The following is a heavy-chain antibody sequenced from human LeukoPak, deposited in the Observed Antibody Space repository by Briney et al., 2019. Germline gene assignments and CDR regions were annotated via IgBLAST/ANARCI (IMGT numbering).Heavy chain of an antibody. J-gene: IGHJ4*02. CDR3: ARHVPPDGDYYDSSGPFDY. V-gene: IGHV4-59*08. Sequence: PSETLSLTCTVSGGSISSYYWSWIRQPPGKGLEWIGYIYYSGSTNYNPSLKSRVTISVDTSKNQFSLKLSSVTAADTAVYYCARHVPPDGDYYDSSGPFDYWGQGTLVTVSS. CDR1: GGSISSYY. D-gene: IGHD3-22*01. CDR2: IYYSGST.